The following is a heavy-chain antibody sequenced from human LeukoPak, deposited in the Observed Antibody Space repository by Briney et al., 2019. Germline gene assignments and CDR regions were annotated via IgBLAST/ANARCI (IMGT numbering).Heavy chain of an antibody. J-gene: IGHJ4*02. Sequence: ASVKVSCKASGYASTGYYMHWVRQAPGQGLEWMGWINPNSGGTNYAQKFQGRVTMTRDTSISTAYMELSRLRSDDTAVYYCARDLRGRLYYFDYWGQGTLVTVSS. CDR2: INPNSGGT. V-gene: IGHV1-2*02. CDR1: GYASTGYY. CDR3: ARDLRGRLYYFDY. D-gene: IGHD1-26*01.